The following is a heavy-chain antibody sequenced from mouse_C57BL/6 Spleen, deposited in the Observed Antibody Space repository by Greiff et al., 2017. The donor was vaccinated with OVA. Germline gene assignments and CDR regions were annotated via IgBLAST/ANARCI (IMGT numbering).Heavy chain of an antibody. V-gene: IGHV1-62-2*01. J-gene: IGHJ2*01. CDR2: FYPGSGSI. CDR1: GYTFTEYT. Sequence: VKLMESGAELVKPGASVKLSCKASGYTFTEYTIHWVKQRSGQGLEWIGWFYPGSGSIKYNEKFKDKATLTADKSSSTVYMELSRLTSEDSAVYFCARHASNSYYFDYWGQGTTLTVSS. D-gene: IGHD2-5*01. CDR3: ARHASNSYYFDY.